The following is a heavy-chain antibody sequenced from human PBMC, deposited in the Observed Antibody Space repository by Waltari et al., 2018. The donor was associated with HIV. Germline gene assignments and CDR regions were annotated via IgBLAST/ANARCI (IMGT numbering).Heavy chain of an antibody. CDR3: AKGSKGFDY. CDR2: LSGSGDKT. V-gene: IGHV3-23*04. CDR1: GFTFGSFA. J-gene: IGHJ4*02. Sequence: EVQLVESGGGLAQPGGSLRLSCVASGFTFGSFAISWVRQAPGKGLEWVSALSGSGDKTYSPDSVKGRFIISRDNSKNTLYLQMNSLRAEDTAVYYCAKGSKGFDYWGQGTLVTVSS.